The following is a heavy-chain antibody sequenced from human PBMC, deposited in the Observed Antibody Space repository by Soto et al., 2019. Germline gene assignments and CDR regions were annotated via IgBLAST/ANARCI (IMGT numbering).Heavy chain of an antibody. V-gene: IGHV4-39*01. J-gene: IGHJ5*02. D-gene: IGHD3-3*02. CDR1: GGSISSSSYY. CDR3: ARHYLRIFGVVINFPWFDP. CDR2: IYYSGST. Sequence: SETLSLTCTVSGGSISSSSYYWGWIRQPPGKGLEWIGSIYYSGSTYYNPSLKSRVTISVDTSKNQFSLKLSSVTAADTAVYYCARHYLRIFGVVINFPWFDPWGQGTLVTVSS.